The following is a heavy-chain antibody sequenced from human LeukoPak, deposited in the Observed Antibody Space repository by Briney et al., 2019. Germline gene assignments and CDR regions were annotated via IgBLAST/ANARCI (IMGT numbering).Heavy chain of an antibody. D-gene: IGHD3-3*01. J-gene: IGHJ4*02. CDR2: ISGSGGST. CDR3: ARGRFVSHYYFDY. Sequence: GGTLRLSCAASGFTFSSYGMSWVRQAPGKGLEWVSAISGSGGSTYYADSVKGRFTISRDNAKNSLYLQMNSLRAEDTAVYYCARGRFVSHYYFDYWGQGTLVTVSS. V-gene: IGHV3-23*01. CDR1: GFTFSSYG.